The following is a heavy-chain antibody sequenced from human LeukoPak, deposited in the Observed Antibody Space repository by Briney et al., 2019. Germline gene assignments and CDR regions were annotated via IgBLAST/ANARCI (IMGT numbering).Heavy chain of an antibody. Sequence: GGSLRLSCAASGFSLSTSWMHWFRQTPGKGLVWVSRVNADGSSSDYADSVKGRFTISRDNAMNTLYLQMNSLRAEDTALYYCAKVVAGSRNAFDIWGQGTMVTVSS. D-gene: IGHD6-19*01. CDR2: VNADGSSS. CDR1: GFSLSTSW. CDR3: AKVVAGSRNAFDI. J-gene: IGHJ3*02. V-gene: IGHV3-74*01.